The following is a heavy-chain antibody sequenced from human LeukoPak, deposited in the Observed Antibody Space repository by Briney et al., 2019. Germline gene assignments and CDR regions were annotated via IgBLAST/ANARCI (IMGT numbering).Heavy chain of an antibody. V-gene: IGHV4-34*01. D-gene: IGHD4-17*01. CDR3: ARVDYGDYSKDFDY. Sequence: SETLSLTCAVYGESFNDYYWSWIRQPPGKGLEWIGEINHRGRTNYNPSLKSRVAISVDTSKNQFSLRLSSVTAADTAMYYCARVDYGDYSKDFDYWGQGILVTVSS. CDR2: INHRGRT. CDR1: GESFNDYY. J-gene: IGHJ4*02.